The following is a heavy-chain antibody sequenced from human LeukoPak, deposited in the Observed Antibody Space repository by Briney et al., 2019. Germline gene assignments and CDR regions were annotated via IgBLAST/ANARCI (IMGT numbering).Heavy chain of an antibody. CDR3: AKDRDYGYDY. Sequence: PGGSLRLSCAASGFTFSTYAMSWVRQAPGKGLEWVSALSGSGGSTFYADSVKGRFTISRDNSKNTLYLQMNSPRAADTAVYYCAKDRDYGYDYWGQGTLVTVSS. CDR1: GFTFSTYA. D-gene: IGHD4-17*01. J-gene: IGHJ4*02. CDR2: LSGSGGST. V-gene: IGHV3-23*01.